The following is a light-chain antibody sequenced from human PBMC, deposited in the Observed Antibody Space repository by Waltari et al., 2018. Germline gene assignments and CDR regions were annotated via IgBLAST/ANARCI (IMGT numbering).Light chain of an antibody. CDR2: AAS. CDR1: DSITY. J-gene: IGKJ1*01. CDR3: QQSSSVPRT. Sequence: DIHMTQSPSSLSASVGDRVTITCRASDSITYVNWYQQKPGRAPRLLIYAASNLQTGVPSRFSGIGSVTHFTLTISSLQPDDLATYFCQQSSSVPRTFGQGTKIEMK. V-gene: IGKV1-39*01.